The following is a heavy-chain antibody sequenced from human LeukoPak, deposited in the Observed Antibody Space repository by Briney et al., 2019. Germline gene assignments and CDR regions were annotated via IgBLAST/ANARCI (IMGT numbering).Heavy chain of an antibody. CDR1: GFTFTNYA. CDR3: ARLYCSGGSCYSVDY. V-gene: IGHV3-23*01. J-gene: IGHJ4*02. Sequence: GGSLRLSCAASGFTFTNYAMSWVRQAPGMGLEWVSGISGSDSGTYYADSVKGRFTISRDISGNTLYLQIDSLRAEDRGVYYCARLYCSGGSCYSVDYWGEGTLVTVSS. D-gene: IGHD2-15*01. CDR2: ISGSDSGT.